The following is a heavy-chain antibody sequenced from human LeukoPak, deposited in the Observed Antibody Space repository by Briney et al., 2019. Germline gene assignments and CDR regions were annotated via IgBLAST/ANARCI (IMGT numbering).Heavy chain of an antibody. CDR1: GGSISSYY. Sequence: SETLSLTCTVSGGSISSYYWSWVRQPPGKGLEWIGYIYYSGSTNYNPSLTSRVTISVDTSKNQFSLKLSSVTAADMAVYYCARTSGIAADFDYWGQGTLVTVSS. D-gene: IGHD6-13*01. CDR3: ARTSGIAADFDY. J-gene: IGHJ4*02. CDR2: IYYSGST. V-gene: IGHV4-59*01.